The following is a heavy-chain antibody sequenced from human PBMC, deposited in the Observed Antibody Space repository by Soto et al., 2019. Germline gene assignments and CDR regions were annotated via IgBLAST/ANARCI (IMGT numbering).Heavy chain of an antibody. V-gene: IGHV3-30*18. D-gene: IGHD6-19*01. CDR1: GCTFSEYA. CDR3: AKGGRQWLVTSDFNY. J-gene: IGHJ4*02. Sequence: VQLVESGGGVVQPGRALRLSCAASGCTFSEYAMHWIHQARGKVMERVAVVSHDGRNTHYAYSVKGRFTISRDSSNNTVSLEMTSLRAEDTAVYYCAKGGRQWLVTSDFNYWGQGALVTVSS. CDR2: VSHDGRNT.